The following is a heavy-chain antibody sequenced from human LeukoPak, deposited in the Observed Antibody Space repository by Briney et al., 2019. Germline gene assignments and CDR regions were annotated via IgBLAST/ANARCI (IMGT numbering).Heavy chain of an antibody. CDR3: ARDAIVVVPAALGY. CDR1: GFTFDDYG. Sequence: PGGSLRLSCAASGFTFDDYGMSWVRHAPGKGLEWVSSISSSSSYIYYADSVKGRFTISRDNAKNSLYLQMNSLRAEDTAVYYCARDAIVVVPAALGYWGQGTLVTVSS. CDR2: ISSSSSYI. J-gene: IGHJ4*02. V-gene: IGHV3-21*01. D-gene: IGHD2-2*01.